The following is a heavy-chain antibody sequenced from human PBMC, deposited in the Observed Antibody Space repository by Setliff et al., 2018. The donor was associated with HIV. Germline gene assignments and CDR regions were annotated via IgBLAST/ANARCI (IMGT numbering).Heavy chain of an antibody. D-gene: IGHD3-16*01. V-gene: IGHV4-4*07. J-gene: IGHJ5*02. CDR3: ARDRSKYGTGSSAYNWFDP. CDR2: IFGSGTT. Sequence: SETLSLTCSVSTDSISNSHWSWMRQTAGKGLEWIGRIFGSGTTHYNPSLESRVTMSIDTAKKQFFLRLNSVTAADTAVYFCARDRSKYGTGSSAYNWFDPW. CDR1: TDSISNSH.